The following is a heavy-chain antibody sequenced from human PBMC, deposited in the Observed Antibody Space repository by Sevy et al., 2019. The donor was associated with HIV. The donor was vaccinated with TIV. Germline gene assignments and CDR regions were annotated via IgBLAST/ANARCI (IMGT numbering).Heavy chain of an antibody. J-gene: IGHJ3*02. V-gene: IGHV3-33*01. Sequence: GGYLRLSCAASGFTFSRYGMHWVRQAPGKGLEWVAVIWNDRGNKHYADSVKGRFTISRDNSKNTLYLQMNSLRAEDTAVYYCASLPNNYYDSSGSSGDDAFDIWGQGTMVTVSS. CDR1: GFTFSRYG. CDR2: IWNDRGNK. CDR3: ASLPNNYYDSSGSSGDDAFDI. D-gene: IGHD3-22*01.